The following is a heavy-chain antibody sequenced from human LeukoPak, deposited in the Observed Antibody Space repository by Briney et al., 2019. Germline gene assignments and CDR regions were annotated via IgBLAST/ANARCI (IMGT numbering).Heavy chain of an antibody. CDR3: VKGFCNSVTCYFDY. V-gene: IGHV3-23*01. D-gene: IGHD2/OR15-2a*01. Sequence: GGSLRLSCVASGFTVSSNYMSWVRQAPGKGLEWVSAISGSGDSAFSADSVKGRFTISRDNSKNTLFLEMNSLRAEDAAIYFCVKGFCNSVTCYFDYWGQGTLVTVSP. CDR1: GFTVSSNY. CDR2: ISGSGDSA. J-gene: IGHJ4*02.